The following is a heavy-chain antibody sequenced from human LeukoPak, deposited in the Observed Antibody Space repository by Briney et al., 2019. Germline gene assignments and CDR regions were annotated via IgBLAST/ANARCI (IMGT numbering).Heavy chain of an antibody. V-gene: IGHV3-33*01. CDR1: GFSFSSYL. D-gene: IGHD2-15*01. Sequence: GTSLRLSCAASGFSFSSYLMHWVCQAPGKGLEWVALIGFDVSRKYYGDSVKGRFTISRDNSKNTLYLQMNSLSDEDTAVYFCARERLENCHDDSCPDAFDIWGQGTMVTVSS. CDR2: IGFDVSRK. CDR3: ARERLENCHDDSCPDAFDI. J-gene: IGHJ3*02.